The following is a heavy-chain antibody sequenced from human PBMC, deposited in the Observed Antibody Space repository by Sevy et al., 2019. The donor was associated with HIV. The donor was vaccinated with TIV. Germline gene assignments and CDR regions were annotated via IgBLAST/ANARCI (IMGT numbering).Heavy chain of an antibody. CDR3: AKTVQQLVHXDX. Sequence: GGSLRLSXAASXXXFSSYAMSWVXXAPGKGLEWVSAISGSGGSTYYADSVKGRFTISRDNSKNTLYLQMNSLRAEDTAVYYCAKTVQQLVHXDXWGQGTLVTVSS. CDR1: XXXFSSYA. D-gene: IGHD6-13*01. V-gene: IGHV3-23*01. J-gene: IGHJ4*02. CDR2: ISGSGGST.